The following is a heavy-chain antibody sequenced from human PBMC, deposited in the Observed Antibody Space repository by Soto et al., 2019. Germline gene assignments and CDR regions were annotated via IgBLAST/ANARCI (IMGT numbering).Heavy chain of an antibody. CDR2: MYNTGIT. CDR3: ARDLWGYCGTDCYPLDV. Sequence: QVQLQESGPGLVKPSETLSLTCTVSGCSISRYYCSWIRQPPGKGLEWIGYMYNTGITSYNPSLKSLVTISGDTSKNQFSLKLNSVTAADTAVYSCARDLWGYCGTDCYPLDVWGQGTTVTVSS. CDR1: GCSISRYY. J-gene: IGHJ6*02. D-gene: IGHD2-21*02. V-gene: IGHV4-59*01.